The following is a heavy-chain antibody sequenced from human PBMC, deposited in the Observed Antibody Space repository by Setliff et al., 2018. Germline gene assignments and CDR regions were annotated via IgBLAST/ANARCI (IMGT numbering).Heavy chain of an antibody. D-gene: IGHD3-10*01. CDR2: IMPGRDT. V-gene: IGHV4-34*12. J-gene: IGHJ4*02. CDR1: GDSLSGYY. CDR3: ARHATYYYGSGNLPFDS. Sequence: SETLSLTCAVYGDSLSGYYWSWIRQSPKKGLEWIGEIMPGRDTLYSPSLESRLTITIDTPKSQFSLKLSSVTAADTAVYYCARHATYYYGSGNLPFDSWGQGTLVTVSS.